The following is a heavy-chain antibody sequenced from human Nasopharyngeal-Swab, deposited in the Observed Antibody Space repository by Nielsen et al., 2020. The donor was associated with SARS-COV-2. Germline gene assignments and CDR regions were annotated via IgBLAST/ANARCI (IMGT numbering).Heavy chain of an antibody. V-gene: IGHV3-30*18. Sequence: VRQAPGKGLEWVAVISYDGSNKYYADPVKGRFTISRDDSKNTLYLQMNSLRAEDTAAYYCAKGGYSGYDPLGMDVWGQGTTVTVSS. CDR3: AKGGYSGYDPLGMDV. J-gene: IGHJ6*02. CDR2: ISYDGSNK. D-gene: IGHD5-12*01.